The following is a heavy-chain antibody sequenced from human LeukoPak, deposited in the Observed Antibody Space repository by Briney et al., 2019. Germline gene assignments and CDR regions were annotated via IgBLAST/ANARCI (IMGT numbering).Heavy chain of an antibody. CDR1: GFTFSSYG. Sequence: QPGGSLRLSCAASGFTFSSYGMHWVRQAPGKGLEWVAIISYDGSNKYYADSVQGRFTISRNNSKNTLYLQMNSLRAEETGVYYCAKDLGGGSGCYDLWGRGTLVTVSS. D-gene: IGHD6-19*01. CDR2: ISYDGSNK. V-gene: IGHV3-30*18. CDR3: AKDLGGGSGCYDL. J-gene: IGHJ2*01.